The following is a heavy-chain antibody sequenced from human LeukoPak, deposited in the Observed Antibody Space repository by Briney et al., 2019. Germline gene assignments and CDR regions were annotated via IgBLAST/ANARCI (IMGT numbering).Heavy chain of an antibody. D-gene: IGHD6-19*01. V-gene: IGHV3-21*01. Sequence: GGSLRLSCAASGFALRSYTVTWVRQAPGKGLEWVSSISSTSAYIYYAESVKGRFSISRDNVDNVVHLQMSSLTNEDTAVYYCARVAVAGSTGWFDSWGQGTLVTVSS. CDR3: ARVAVAGSTGWFDS. CDR2: ISSTSAYI. J-gene: IGHJ5*01. CDR1: GFALRSYT.